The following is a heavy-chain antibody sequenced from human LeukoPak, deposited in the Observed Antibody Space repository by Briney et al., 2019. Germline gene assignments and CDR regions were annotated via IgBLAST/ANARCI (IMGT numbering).Heavy chain of an antibody. CDR3: ARAAAGYYDSSGYAFDI. D-gene: IGHD3-22*01. J-gene: IGHJ3*02. V-gene: IGHV3-20*04. CDR2: INWNGGNT. CDR1: GFTFDDYG. Sequence: GESLRLSCAASGFTFDDYGMSWVRQAPGKGLEWVSGINWNGGNTGYADSVKGRFTISRDNAKNSLYLQMNSLRAEDTALYYCARAAAGYYDSSGYAFDIWGQGAMVTVSS.